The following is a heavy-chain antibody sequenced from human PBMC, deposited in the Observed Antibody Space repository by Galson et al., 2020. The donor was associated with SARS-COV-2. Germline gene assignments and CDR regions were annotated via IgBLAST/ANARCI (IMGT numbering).Heavy chain of an antibody. V-gene: IGHV3-20*04. CDR2: INWNGGST. Sequence: GESLKISCAASGFTFDDYGMSWVRQAPGKGLEWVSGINWNGGSTGYADSVKGRFTISRDNAKNSLYLQMNSLRAEDTALYYCARRHGYYYYMDGWGKGTTVTVSS. CDR3: ARRHGYYYYMDG. J-gene: IGHJ6*03. CDR1: GFTFDDYG.